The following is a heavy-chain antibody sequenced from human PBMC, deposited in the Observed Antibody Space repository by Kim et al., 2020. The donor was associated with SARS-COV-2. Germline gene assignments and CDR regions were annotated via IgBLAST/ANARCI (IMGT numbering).Heavy chain of an antibody. D-gene: IGHD2-15*01. Sequence: SETLSLTCAVSGGSISSSNWWSWVRQPPGKGLEWIGEIYHSGSTNYNPSLKSRVTISVDKSKNQFSLKLSSVTAADTAVYYCARVVTSRGVVLRYFDYWGQGTLVTVSS. J-gene: IGHJ4*02. CDR2: IYHSGST. CDR1: GGSISSSNW. CDR3: ARVVTSRGVVLRYFDY. V-gene: IGHV4-4*02.